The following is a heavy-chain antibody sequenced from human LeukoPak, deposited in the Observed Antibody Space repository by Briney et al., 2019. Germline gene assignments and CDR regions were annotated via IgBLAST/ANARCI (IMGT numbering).Heavy chain of an antibody. CDR1: GFSVSNNY. J-gene: IGHJ1*01. D-gene: IGHD2-15*01. CDR2: IYSGGST. CDR3: ASDSYSPEYFQH. V-gene: IGHV3-66*01. Sequence: GGSLRLSCAASGFSVSNNYMSWVRQAPGKGLEWVAVIYSGGSTFYSDSVKGRFTISRDNSKNTLYLQMNSLRAEDTAVYYCASDSYSPEYFQHWGQGTLVTVSS.